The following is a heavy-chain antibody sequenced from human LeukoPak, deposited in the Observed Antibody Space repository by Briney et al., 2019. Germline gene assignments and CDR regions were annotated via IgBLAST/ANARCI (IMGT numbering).Heavy chain of an antibody. CDR2: IYYTGST. CDR1: GGSISSSTYY. J-gene: IGHJ4*02. Sequence: KPSETLSLTCTVSGGSISSSTYYWGWIRQPPGKGLEWIGTIYYTGSTYSSPSLQSRVSMSIDTSRNHFSLELSSVTAADTAVYYCARHISDVATPLGSWGQGTLVTVSS. CDR3: ARHISDVATPLGS. D-gene: IGHD5-12*01. V-gene: IGHV4-39*01.